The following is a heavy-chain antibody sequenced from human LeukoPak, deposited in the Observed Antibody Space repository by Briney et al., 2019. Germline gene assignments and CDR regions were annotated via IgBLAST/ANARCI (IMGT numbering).Heavy chain of an antibody. D-gene: IGHD3-3*01. CDR2: TYYRSKWYN. J-gene: IGHJ5*02. V-gene: IGHV6-1*01. CDR3: ARRGGDFWSGSPARTGSSFDP. CDR1: GDSVSSNSAA. Sequence: SQTLSLTCAISGDSVSSNSAAWNWIRQSPSRGLEWLGRTYYRSKWYNDYAVSVKSRITINPDTSKNQFSLQLNSVTPEDTAVYYCARRGGDFWSGSPARTGSSFDPWGQGTLVTVSS.